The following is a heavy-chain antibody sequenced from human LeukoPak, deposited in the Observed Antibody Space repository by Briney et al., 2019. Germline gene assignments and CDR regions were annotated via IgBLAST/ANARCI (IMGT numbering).Heavy chain of an antibody. CDR1: GFTFSSYG. CDR2: IRYDGSNK. Sequence: GGSLRLSCAASGFTFSSYGMHWVRQAPGKGLEWVAFIRYDGSNKYYADSVKGRFTISRDNSKNTLYLQMNSLRAEDTAVYYCAKDRMGDIVVVQAAIRFDPWGQGTLVTVSS. CDR3: AKDRMGDIVVVQAAIRFDP. J-gene: IGHJ5*02. V-gene: IGHV3-30*02. D-gene: IGHD2-2*01.